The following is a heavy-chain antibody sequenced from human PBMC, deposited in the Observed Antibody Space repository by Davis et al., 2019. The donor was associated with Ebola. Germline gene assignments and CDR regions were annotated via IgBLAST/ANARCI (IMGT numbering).Heavy chain of an antibody. CDR3: ARDAVGDNILKLDY. V-gene: IGHV1-2*02. CDR2: IDPNDGDT. CDR1: GYDFTGFH. Sequence: ASVKVSCKASGYDFTGFHIQWVRQAPGQGLEWMGCIDPNDGDTHSAQKFQGRVTMTSDTSTGTVYMELLRLMSDDTAVYYCARDAVGDNILKLDYWGQGTLVTVSS. D-gene: IGHD4-17*01. J-gene: IGHJ4*02.